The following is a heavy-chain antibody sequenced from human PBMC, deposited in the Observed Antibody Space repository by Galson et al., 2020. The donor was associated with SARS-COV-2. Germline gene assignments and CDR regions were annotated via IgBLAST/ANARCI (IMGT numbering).Heavy chain of an antibody. Sequence: GESLKISCAAAGFTFTNYGMHWVRQAPGKGLELVAIMLYDGSNKYYADSVKGRFTVSRDTSKNTLFLQMNSLRAEDTAVYYCAKERGYSYYDWYFDLWGSGTLVTVSS. CDR3: AKERGYSYYDWYFDL. V-gene: IGHV3-30*02. CDR2: MLYDGSNK. J-gene: IGHJ2*01. CDR1: GFTFTNYG. D-gene: IGHD4-4*01.